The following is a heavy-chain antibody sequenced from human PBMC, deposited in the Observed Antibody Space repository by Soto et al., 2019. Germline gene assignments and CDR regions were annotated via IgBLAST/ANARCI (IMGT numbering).Heavy chain of an antibody. D-gene: IGHD3-22*01. Sequence: ASVKVSCKASGYTFTSYYMHWVRQAPGQGLEWMGIINPSGGSTGYAQKFQGRVTMTRDTSTSTVYMELSSLRSEDTAVYYCAREFYYDSSGYYPFYGMDVWGQGTTVTVSS. J-gene: IGHJ6*02. V-gene: IGHV1-46*01. CDR3: AREFYYDSSGYYPFYGMDV. CDR1: GYTFTSYY. CDR2: INPSGGST.